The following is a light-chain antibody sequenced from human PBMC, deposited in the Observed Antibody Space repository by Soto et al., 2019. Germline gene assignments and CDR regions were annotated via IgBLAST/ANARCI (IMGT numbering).Light chain of an antibody. Sequence: QSVLTQPASVSGSPGQSITISCTGTSSDVGGYNYVSRYQHHPGKAPKLLIYDVSNRPSGVSNRFSGSKSDNTASLTISVLQPEDEADYYCSSYTTSNTRQIVFGTGTKVTVL. CDR2: DVS. J-gene: IGLJ1*01. CDR1: SSDVGGYNY. CDR3: SSYTTSNTRQIV. V-gene: IGLV2-14*03.